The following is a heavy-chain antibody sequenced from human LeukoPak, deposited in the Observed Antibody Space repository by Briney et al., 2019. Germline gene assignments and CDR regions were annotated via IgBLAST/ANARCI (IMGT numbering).Heavy chain of an antibody. CDR2: IRSKAYGGTT. CDR3: TRDGVPGIAVAGTGY. D-gene: IGHD6-19*01. CDR1: GFTFGDYA. Sequence: PGGSPRLSCTASGFTFGDYAMSWVRQAPGKGLEWVGFIRSKAYGGTTEYAASVKGRFTISRDDSKSIAYLQMNSLKTEDTAVYYCTRDGVPGIAVAGTGYWGQGTLVTVSS. J-gene: IGHJ4*02. V-gene: IGHV3-49*04.